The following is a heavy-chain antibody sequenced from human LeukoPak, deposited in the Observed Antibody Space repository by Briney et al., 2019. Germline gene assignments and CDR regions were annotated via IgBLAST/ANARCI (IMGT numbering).Heavy chain of an antibody. V-gene: IGHV3-66*01. D-gene: IGHD3-22*01. J-gene: IGHJ4*02. CDR3: ARSAHRTPRPYYYDSSGYYVPQDFDY. CDR1: GFTVSSNY. Sequence: GGSLRLSCAASGFTVSSNYMSWVRQAPGKGLEWVSVIYSGGSTYYADSVKGRFTISRDNSKNTLYLQMNSLRAEDTAVYYCARSAHRTPRPYYYDSSGYYVPQDFDYWGQGTLVTVSS. CDR2: IYSGGST.